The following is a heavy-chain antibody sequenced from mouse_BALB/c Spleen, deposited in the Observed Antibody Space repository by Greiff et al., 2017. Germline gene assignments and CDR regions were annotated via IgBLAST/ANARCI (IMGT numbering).Heavy chain of an antibody. CDR3: AGYYFDY. J-gene: IGHJ2*01. Sequence: EVQLQQSGPGLVKPSQSLSLTCTVTGYSITSDYAWNWIRQFPGNKLEWMGYISYSGSTSYNPSLKSRISITRDTSKNQFFLQLNSVTTEDTATYYCAGYYFDYWGQGTTLTVSS. CDR2: ISYSGST. CDR1: GYSITSDYA. V-gene: IGHV3-2*02.